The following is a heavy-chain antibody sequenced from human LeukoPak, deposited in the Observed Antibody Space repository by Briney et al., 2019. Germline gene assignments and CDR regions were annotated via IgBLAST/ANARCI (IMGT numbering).Heavy chain of an antibody. V-gene: IGHV3-48*01. CDR2: ISGSGSSI. CDR3: AKGTGGSAWLADY. CDR1: GFIFNAHS. D-gene: IGHD6-19*01. J-gene: IGHJ4*02. Sequence: GGSLRLSCAASGFIFNAHSINWVRQAPGEGLEWVSYISGSGSSIDYADSVGGRFTIYRDSAKNSVYLQMNNLRAEDTAVYYCAKGTGGSAWLADYWGQGTLVTVSS.